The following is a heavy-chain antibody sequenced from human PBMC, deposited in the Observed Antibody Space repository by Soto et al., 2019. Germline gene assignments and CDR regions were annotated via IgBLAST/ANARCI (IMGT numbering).Heavy chain of an antibody. D-gene: IGHD3-10*01. Sequence: ASVKVSCKASGYTFTNYGISWVRQAPGQGLEWMGWIKTYNGNTNHAQKLQGRVNMTTDTSTSTAYMELRSLRSDDTAVYYCARGVGSGTYYNQYNWFDPWGQGTLVTVSS. CDR2: IKTYNGNT. J-gene: IGHJ5*02. CDR3: ARGVGSGTYYNQYNWFDP. CDR1: GYTFTNYG. V-gene: IGHV1-18*01.